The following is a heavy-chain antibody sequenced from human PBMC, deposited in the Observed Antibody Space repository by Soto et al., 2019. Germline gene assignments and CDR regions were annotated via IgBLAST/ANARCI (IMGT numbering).Heavy chain of an antibody. CDR3: ARALTYYYDIDY. CDR1: GFTFISYG. Sequence: PGGSLRLSCAASGFTFISYGMHWVLQAPGKGLEWVAVISYDGSNKYYADSVKGRFTISRDNSKNTLYLQMNSLRAEDTAVYYCARALTYYYDIDYWGQGTLVTVSS. V-gene: IGHV3-30*03. J-gene: IGHJ4*02. CDR2: ISYDGSNK. D-gene: IGHD3-22*01.